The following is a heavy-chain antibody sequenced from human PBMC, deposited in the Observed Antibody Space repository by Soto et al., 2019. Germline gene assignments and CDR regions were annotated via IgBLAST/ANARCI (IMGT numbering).Heavy chain of an antibody. D-gene: IGHD2-2*01. Sequence: PGGSLRLSCVASGFTFSNYGMHWVRQTPGKGLEWVALILYDGSNKYYADSVRGRLTISRDNSKNTLYLQVSSLRAEDTAVYYCAKSRDAYNFYFYYGMDVWGQGTTVTVSS. CDR3: AKSRDAYNFYFYYGMDV. V-gene: IGHV3-30*18. J-gene: IGHJ6*02. CDR2: ILYDGSNK. CDR1: GFTFSNYG.